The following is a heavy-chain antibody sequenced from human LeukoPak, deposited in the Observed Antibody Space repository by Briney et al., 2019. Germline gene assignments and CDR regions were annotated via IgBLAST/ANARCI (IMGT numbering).Heavy chain of an antibody. CDR1: GCTFTDYY. V-gene: IGHV1-2*02. CDR2: INPKSGAT. J-gene: IGHJ4*02. D-gene: IGHD1-26*01. CDR3: TIDEWELPGY. Sequence: ASVKVSCKTSGCTFTDYYIHWVRQAPGQGLEWMGWINPKSGATDFAQKFQGRITLTRDTSITTAHMEMNRLTSDDTAVYFCTIDEWELPGYWGQGTRVTVAT.